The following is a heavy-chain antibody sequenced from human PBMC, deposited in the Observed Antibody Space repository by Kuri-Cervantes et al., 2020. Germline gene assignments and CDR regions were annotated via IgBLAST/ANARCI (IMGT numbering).Heavy chain of an antibody. V-gene: IGHV1-69*06. CDR3: ARGDRASMRPTSDWFDP. CDR2: IIPIFGTA. D-gene: IGHD2-8*01. J-gene: IGHJ5*02. Sequence: SVKVSCKASGGTFSSYAISWVRQAPGQGLEWMGGIIPIFGTANYAQKFQGRVTITADKSTSTAYMELSSLRSEDTAVYYCARGDRASMRPTSDWFDPWGQGTLVTVSS. CDR1: GGTFSSYA.